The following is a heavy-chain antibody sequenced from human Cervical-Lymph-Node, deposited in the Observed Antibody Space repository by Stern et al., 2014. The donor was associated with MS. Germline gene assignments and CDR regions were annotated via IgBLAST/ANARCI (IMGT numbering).Heavy chain of an antibody. CDR3: AKEGAVLVKSYGLDV. CDR1: GFTFSSYV. CDR2: ISFDGTNE. Sequence: VQLVESGGGVVQPGKSLRLSCAAAGFTFSSYVMYLVRQAPGKGLEWVAVISFDGTNEYYADPVKGRFTISRDNSKNTLFLQMNSLRAEDTAVYYCAKEGAVLVKSYGLDVWGQGTTVTVS. V-gene: IGHV3-30*18. D-gene: IGHD2-21*01. J-gene: IGHJ6*02.